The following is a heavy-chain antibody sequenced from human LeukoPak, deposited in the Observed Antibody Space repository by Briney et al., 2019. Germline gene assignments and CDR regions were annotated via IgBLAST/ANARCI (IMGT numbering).Heavy chain of an antibody. CDR3: ARENGDYESYYYYYGMDV. CDR2: IYYSGGT. J-gene: IGHJ6*02. V-gene: IGHV4-61*01. D-gene: IGHD4-17*01. CDR1: GGSVSSGSYY. Sequence: SETLSLTCTVSGGSVSSGSYYWSWIRQPPGKGLEWIGYIYYSGGTNYNPSLKSRVTISVDTSKNQFSLKLSSVTAADTAVYYCARENGDYESYYYYYGMDVWGQGTTVTVSS.